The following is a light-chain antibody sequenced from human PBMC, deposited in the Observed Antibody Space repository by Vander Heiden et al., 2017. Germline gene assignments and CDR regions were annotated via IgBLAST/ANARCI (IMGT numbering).Light chain of an antibody. CDR1: QSISSN. CDR2: DAS. Sequence: DIVLTQSPATLSLSPGERATLSCRVSQSISSNLAWYQQKPGQAPRLLIYDASNRATGIPTRFSGSGSGTDFTLTISSLDPEDFAVYYCQQRSSWPPYNFGQGTKLEI. CDR3: QQRSSWPPYN. J-gene: IGKJ2*01. V-gene: IGKV3-11*01.